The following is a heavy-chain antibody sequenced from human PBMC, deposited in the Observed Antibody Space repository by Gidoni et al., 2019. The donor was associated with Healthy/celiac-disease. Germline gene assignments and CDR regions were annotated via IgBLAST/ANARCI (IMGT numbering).Heavy chain of an antibody. Sequence: EVQLLESGGGLVQLGGPLRLSCAASGFPFSSYYMHWGRRATGKGLEWVAAIGTAGDTYYPGSVKGRFTISRENAKNSLYLQMNSLRAGDTAVYYCARAQLRVLNSGGGMDVWGQGTTVTVSS. V-gene: IGHV3-13*01. J-gene: IGHJ6*02. CDR1: GFPFSSYY. CDR3: ARAQLRVLNSGGGMDV. D-gene: IGHD3-3*01. CDR2: IGTAGDT.